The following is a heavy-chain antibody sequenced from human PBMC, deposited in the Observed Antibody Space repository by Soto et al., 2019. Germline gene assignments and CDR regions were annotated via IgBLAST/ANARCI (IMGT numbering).Heavy chain of an antibody. D-gene: IGHD3-22*01. J-gene: IGHJ4*02. CDR1: GYTFSSYG. CDR3: ARYDSSGYYIDY. CDR2: ISVYNGNT. Sequence: ASVKVSCKDSGYTFSSYGITWVRQAPGQGLEWMGWISVYNGNTNYAQKLQGRVTMTTDTSTSTAYLQMNSLRAEDTAVYYCARYDSSGYYIDYWGQGTLVTVSS. V-gene: IGHV1-18*04.